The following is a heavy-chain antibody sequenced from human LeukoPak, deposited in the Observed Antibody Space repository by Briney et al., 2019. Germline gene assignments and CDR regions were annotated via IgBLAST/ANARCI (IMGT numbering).Heavy chain of an antibody. V-gene: IGHV3-23*01. CDR2: ISGSGGST. CDR1: GFTFSSYA. D-gene: IGHD2-2*01. J-gene: IGHJ4*02. CDR3: AKDGDRVVVPAAMGGGVDY. Sequence: PGGSLRLSCAASGFTFSSYAMSWVRQAPGKGLEWVSAISGSGGSTYYADSVKGRFTIFRDNSKNTLYLQMNSLRAEDTAVYYCAKDGDRVVVPAAMGGGVDYWGQGTLVTVSS.